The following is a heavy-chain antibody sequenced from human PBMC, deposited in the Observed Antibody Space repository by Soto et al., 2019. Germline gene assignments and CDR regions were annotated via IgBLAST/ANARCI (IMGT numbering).Heavy chain of an antibody. J-gene: IGHJ4*02. CDR1: GFSFSDHY. CDR3: VRVPATAPRDLDY. Sequence: EVQVVESGGGLVQPGGSLRLSCAASGFSFSDHYMDWVRQAPGKGLEWVGRSRNKGNGYTTGYAASVEGRFTNTRDDANISSYLQMDRLKTEGTAVYYYVRVPATAPRDLDYWGQGTLGTVSS. D-gene: IGHD2-21*02. CDR2: SRNKGNGYTT. V-gene: IGHV3-72*01.